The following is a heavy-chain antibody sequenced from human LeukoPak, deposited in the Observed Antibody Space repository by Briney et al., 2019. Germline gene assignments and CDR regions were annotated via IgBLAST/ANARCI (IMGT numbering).Heavy chain of an antibody. D-gene: IGHD2-8*01. CDR1: GFTFTNFG. CDR2: SSGYNGNT. J-gene: IGHJ3*02. V-gene: IGHV1-18*01. CDR3: ATPGTLGYCTNGVCYSQDAFDI. Sequence: EASVKVFCKASGFTFTNFGISWVRQAPGRGLEWMGWSSGYNGNTNFAQKLQGRVTMTTDTSTSTAYMDLRSLRSDDTAVYYCATPGTLGYCTNGVCYSQDAFDIWGQGTMVTVSS.